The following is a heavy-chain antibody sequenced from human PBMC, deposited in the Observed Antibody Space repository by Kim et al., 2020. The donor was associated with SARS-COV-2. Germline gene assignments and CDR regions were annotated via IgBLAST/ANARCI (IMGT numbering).Heavy chain of an antibody. V-gene: IGHV3-48*02. CDR2: ISSTTYTI. CDR1: GFTFSSYD. Sequence: GGSLRLSCAASGFTFSSYDVIWVRQAPGKGLDWVSYISSTTYTIVYADSVRGRFTISRDNAKTLVYLQMNSLRDEDTAVYYCARHPARCSSSSCYFDYWGQGTLVTVSS. D-gene: IGHD2-2*01. J-gene: IGHJ4*02. CDR3: ARHPARCSSSSCYFDY.